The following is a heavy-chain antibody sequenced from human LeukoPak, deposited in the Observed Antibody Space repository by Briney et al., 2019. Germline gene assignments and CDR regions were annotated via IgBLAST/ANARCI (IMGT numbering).Heavy chain of an antibody. CDR3: ARDSRSTIFGVVTRGPGND. Sequence: GGSLRLSCAASGFTVSSNYMSWVRQAPGKGLEWVSVIYSGGSTYYADSVKGRFTISRDNSKNTLYLQMNSLRAEDTAVYYCARDSRSTIFGVVTRGPGNDWGQGTLVTVSS. J-gene: IGHJ4*02. V-gene: IGHV3-66*02. CDR1: GFTVSSNY. D-gene: IGHD3-3*01. CDR2: IYSGGST.